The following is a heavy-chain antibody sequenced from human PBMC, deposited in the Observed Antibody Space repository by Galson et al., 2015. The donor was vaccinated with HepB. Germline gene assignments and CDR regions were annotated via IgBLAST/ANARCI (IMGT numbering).Heavy chain of an antibody. Sequence: SVKVSCKASGYTFTSYYMHWVRQAPGQGLEWMGIINPSGGSTSYAQKFQGRVTMTRDTSTSTVYMELSSLRSEDTAVYYCARGFGYCSGGSCYRGNWFDPWGQGTLVTVSS. J-gene: IGHJ5*02. D-gene: IGHD2-15*01. V-gene: IGHV1-46*01. CDR1: GYTFTSYY. CDR2: INPSGGST. CDR3: ARGFGYCSGGSCYRGNWFDP.